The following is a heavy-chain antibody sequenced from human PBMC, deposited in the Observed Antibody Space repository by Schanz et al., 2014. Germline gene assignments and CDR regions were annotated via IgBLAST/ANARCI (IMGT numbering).Heavy chain of an antibody. CDR1: GFTFSPYW. J-gene: IGHJ4*02. Sequence: EVQLVESGGGLVQPGGSLRLSCGSSGFTFSPYWMHWVRQAPGKGLVWVSRINGDGSNTNYADSVKGRFTISRDNAENALYLQMNSLRAEDTGLYFCARGGSGSHYRLDYWGQGTLVTVSS. CDR3: ARGGSGSHYRLDY. V-gene: IGHV3-74*01. CDR2: INGDGSNT. D-gene: IGHD1-26*01.